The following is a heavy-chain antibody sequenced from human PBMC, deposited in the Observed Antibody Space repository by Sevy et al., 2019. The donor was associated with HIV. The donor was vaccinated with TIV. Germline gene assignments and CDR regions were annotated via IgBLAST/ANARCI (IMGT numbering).Heavy chain of an antibody. CDR3: ARPTSGLSEYEPLDNARFYGMDV. V-gene: IGHV3-21*01. CDR2: ITSSSSFI. Sequence: GGSLRLSCAASVFTFRSYSMNWVRQAPGRGLEWVSSITSSSSFIFYADSVKGRFTISRGNAKNSLFLQMNSLRAEDTAVYYCARPTSGLSEYEPLDNARFYGMDVWGQGTTVTVSS. J-gene: IGHJ6*02. CDR1: VFTFRSYS. D-gene: IGHD1-20*01.